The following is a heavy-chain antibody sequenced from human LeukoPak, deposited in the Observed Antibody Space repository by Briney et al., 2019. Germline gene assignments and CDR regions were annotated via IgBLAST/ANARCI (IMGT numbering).Heavy chain of an antibody. Sequence: PSETLSLTCAVYGGSFSGYYWSWIRQPPGKGLEWIGEINHSGSTNYNPSLKSRVTISVDTSKNQFSLKLSSVTAADTAVYYCASSRAQHRIAAAGGDYWGQGTLVTVSS. V-gene: IGHV4-34*01. D-gene: IGHD6-13*01. CDR2: INHSGST. CDR1: GGSFSGYY. J-gene: IGHJ4*02. CDR3: ASSRAQHRIAAAGGDY.